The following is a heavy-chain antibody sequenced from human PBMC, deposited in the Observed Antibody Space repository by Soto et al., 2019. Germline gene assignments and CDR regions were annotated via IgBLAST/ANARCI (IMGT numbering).Heavy chain of an antibody. D-gene: IGHD6-19*01. CDR2: IHYSGST. J-gene: IGHJ3*02. CDR1: GGSISSSSYY. V-gene: IGHV4-39*01. Sequence: QLQLQESGPGLVKPSETLSLTCTVSGGSISSSSYYWGWIRQPPGKGLECIGSIHYSGSTSYNPSLMSRVTTSVGTSKNQFSLRLSSVTAADTAVYYWARQYGSGRWAFDIWGQGTMVTVSS. CDR3: ARQYGSGRWAFDI.